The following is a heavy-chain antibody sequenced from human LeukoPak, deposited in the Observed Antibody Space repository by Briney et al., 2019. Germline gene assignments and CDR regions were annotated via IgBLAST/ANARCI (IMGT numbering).Heavy chain of an antibody. V-gene: IGHV3-53*01. D-gene: IGHD2-15*01. CDR1: GFTVSSNY. Sequence: GRSLRLSCAASGFTVSSNYMSWVRQAPGKGLEWVSVIYSGGSTYYADSVKGRFTISRDNSKNTLYLQMNSLRAEDTAVYYCAKEAGYCSGGSCSSPPLDYWGQGTLVTVSS. J-gene: IGHJ4*02. CDR2: IYSGGST. CDR3: AKEAGYCSGGSCSSPPLDY.